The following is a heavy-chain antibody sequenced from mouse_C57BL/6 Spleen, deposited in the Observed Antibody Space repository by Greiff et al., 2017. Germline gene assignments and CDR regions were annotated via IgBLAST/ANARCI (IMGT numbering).Heavy chain of an antibody. CDR2: IDPSDSYT. CDR1: GYTFTSYW. J-gene: IGHJ4*01. Sequence: QVQLQQPGAELVMPGASVKLSCKASGYTFTSYWMHWVKQRPGQGLEWIGEIDPSDSYTNHNQKFKGKSTLTVDKSSSTAYMQLSSLTSEDSAVYYCARPTSYYAMDYWGQGTSVTVSS. CDR3: ARPTSYYAMDY. V-gene: IGHV1-69*01.